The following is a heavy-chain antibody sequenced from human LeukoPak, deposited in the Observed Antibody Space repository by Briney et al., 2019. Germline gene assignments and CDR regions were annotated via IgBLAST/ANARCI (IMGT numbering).Heavy chain of an antibody. CDR2: ISWDGGST. J-gene: IGHJ4*02. V-gene: IGHV3-43*01. Sequence: GGSLRLSCAASGFTFDDYTMHWVRQAPGKGLEWVSLISWDGGSTYYADSVKGRFTISRDNSKSSLYLQMNSLRTEDTALYYCAKEARYYDFWSGYYSPYFDYWGQGTLVTVSS. CDR1: GFTFDDYT. D-gene: IGHD3-3*01. CDR3: AKEARYYDFWSGYYSPYFDY.